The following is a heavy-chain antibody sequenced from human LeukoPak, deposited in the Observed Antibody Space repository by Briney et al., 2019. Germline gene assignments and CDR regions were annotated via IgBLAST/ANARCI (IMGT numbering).Heavy chain of an antibody. Sequence: GGSLRLSCAASGFTFSDYYMSWICQSPGNGLEWVSYISTSGSTIYYADSVKGRFTVSRDNAKNSLFLQMNSLRAEDTAVYYCARVVSENSGYQGYWGQGTLVTVSS. CDR1: GFTFSDYY. V-gene: IGHV3-11*04. CDR3: ARVVSENSGYQGY. J-gene: IGHJ4*02. D-gene: IGHD3-22*01. CDR2: ISTSGSTI.